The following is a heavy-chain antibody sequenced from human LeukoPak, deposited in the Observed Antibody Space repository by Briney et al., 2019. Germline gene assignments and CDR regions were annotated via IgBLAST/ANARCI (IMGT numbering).Heavy chain of an antibody. CDR3: AKGDCSGGSCYTFDY. Sequence: GGSLRLSCAASGFTFSDYYMSWIRQAPGKGLEWVSYISSSGSIIYYADSVKGRFTISRDNAKNSLYLQMNSLRAEDTALYYCAKGDCSGGSCYTFDYWGQGTLVTVSS. CDR2: ISSSGSII. CDR1: GFTFSDYY. V-gene: IGHV3-11*01. J-gene: IGHJ4*02. D-gene: IGHD2-15*01.